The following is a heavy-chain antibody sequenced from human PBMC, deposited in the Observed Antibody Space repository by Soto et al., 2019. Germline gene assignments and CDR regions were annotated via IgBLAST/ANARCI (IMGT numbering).Heavy chain of an antibody. J-gene: IGHJ5*02. Sequence: PGGSLRLSCAASGFTVSSNYMSWVRQAPGKGLEWVSVIYSGGSTYYADSVKGRFTISRDNSKNTLYLQMNSLRAEDTAVYYCARASHSSSWYVGWFDPWGQGTLVTVSS. D-gene: IGHD6-13*01. CDR1: GFTVSSNY. V-gene: IGHV3-66*01. CDR3: ARASHSSSWYVGWFDP. CDR2: IYSGGST.